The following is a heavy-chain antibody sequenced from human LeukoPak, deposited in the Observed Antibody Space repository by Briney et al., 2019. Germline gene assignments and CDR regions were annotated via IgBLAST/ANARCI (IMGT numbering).Heavy chain of an antibody. J-gene: IGHJ4*02. CDR3: ASSGVVVMGFDY. CDR2: INPNSGGT. D-gene: IGHD3-22*01. Sequence: GASVKVSCXASGYTFTGYYMHWVRQALGQGLEWMGRINPNSGGTNYAQKFQGRVTMTRDTSISTAYMELSRLRSDDTAVYYCASSGVVVMGFDYWGQGTLVTVSS. V-gene: IGHV1-2*06. CDR1: GYTFTGYY.